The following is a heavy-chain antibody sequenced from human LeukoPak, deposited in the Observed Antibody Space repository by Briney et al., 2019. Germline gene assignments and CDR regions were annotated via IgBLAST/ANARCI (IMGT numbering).Heavy chain of an antibody. D-gene: IGHD5-18*01. V-gene: IGHV3-23*01. CDR2: ISDGGGST. J-gene: IGHJ4*02. CDR1: GFTFRKYA. CDR3: AKGGYNYYFEY. Sequence: GGSLRLSCAVSGFTFRKYAMSWVRKAPGKGLEWVSAISDGGGSTNYADSVKGRFTISRDNSRNTLYLQMSSLRAEDTAVYYCAKGGYNYYFEYWGQGTLVTVSS.